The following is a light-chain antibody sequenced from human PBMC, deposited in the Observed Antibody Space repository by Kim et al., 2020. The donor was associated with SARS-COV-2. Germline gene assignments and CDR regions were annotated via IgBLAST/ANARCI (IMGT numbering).Light chain of an antibody. CDR3: CSYTEAGTPV. V-gene: IGLV2-23*01. CDR2: EGI. J-gene: IGLJ3*02. Sequence: QSALTQPASMSGSPGQSITISCTGASRDIGSYDLVSWYQKHAGKAPKLIIYEGIKRPSGVPHRFAGSSFGTTASLTISGLQAEDEADYYCCSYTEAGTPVFGGGTKVTVL. CDR1: SRDIGSYDL.